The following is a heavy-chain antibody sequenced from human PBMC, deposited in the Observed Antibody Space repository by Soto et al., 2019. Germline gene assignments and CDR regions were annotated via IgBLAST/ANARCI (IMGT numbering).Heavy chain of an antibody. CDR1: GGSISSYY. V-gene: IGHV4-59*01. CDR3: VRADYGDYWFDY. Sequence: QVQLQESGPGLVKPSETLSLTCTVSGGSISSYYWSWIRQPPGKGLEWIGYIYYSGSTNYNPSLKSRVTISVDTSKNQCSLKLSSVTAADTAVYYCVRADYGDYWFDYWGQGTLVTVSS. CDR2: IYYSGST. J-gene: IGHJ4*02. D-gene: IGHD4-17*01.